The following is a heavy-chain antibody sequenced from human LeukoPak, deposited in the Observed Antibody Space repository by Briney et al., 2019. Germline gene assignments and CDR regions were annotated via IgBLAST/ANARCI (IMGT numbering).Heavy chain of an antibody. CDR1: GYTLTGYY. CDR3: ARGRDGYNDAYDI. CDR2: INPNSGGT. V-gene: IGHV1-2*02. J-gene: IGHJ3*02. D-gene: IGHD5-24*01. Sequence: ASVKVSCKASGYTLTGYYMHWVRQAPGQGLEWMGWINPNSGGTNYAQKFQGRVTMIRDTSISTAYMELSRLRSDDTAVYYCARGRDGYNDAYDIWGQGTMVTVSS.